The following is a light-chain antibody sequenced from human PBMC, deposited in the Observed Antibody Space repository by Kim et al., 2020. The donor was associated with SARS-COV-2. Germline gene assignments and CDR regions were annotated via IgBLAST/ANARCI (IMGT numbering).Light chain of an antibody. CDR3: QQYGRSVT. Sequence: EIVLTQSPGTLSLSPGERATLSCRASQSVSSSYLTWYQHKPGQAPRLLIYGTSSRATGIPDRFSGSGSGTDFTLTISRLEPEDFAVYYCQQYGRSVTFGGGTKVDIK. CDR2: GTS. V-gene: IGKV3-20*01. CDR1: QSVSSSY. J-gene: IGKJ4*01.